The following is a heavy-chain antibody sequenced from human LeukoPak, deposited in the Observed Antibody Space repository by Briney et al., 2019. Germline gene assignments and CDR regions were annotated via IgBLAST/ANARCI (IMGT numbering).Heavy chain of an antibody. Sequence: PSETLSLTCTVSGYSISSGYHWGWIRQPPGKGLEWIGSIYHSGSTYYNPSLKSRVTISVDTSKNQFSLKLSSVTAADTAVYYCASGKEGLNCWGQGTLVTVSS. CDR2: IYHSGST. J-gene: IGHJ4*02. V-gene: IGHV4-38-2*02. D-gene: IGHD1-26*01. CDR3: ASGKEGLNC. CDR1: GYSISSGYH.